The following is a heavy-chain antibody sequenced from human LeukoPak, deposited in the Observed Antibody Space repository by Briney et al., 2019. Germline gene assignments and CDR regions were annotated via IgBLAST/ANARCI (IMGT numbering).Heavy chain of an antibody. CDR3: ARSAPSGRNFDY. CDR1: GGTFSSYA. V-gene: IGHV1-69*05. D-gene: IGHD6-6*01. CDR2: IIPIFGTA. Sequence: SVKVSCKASGGTFSSYAISWVRQAPGQGLEWMGGIIPIFGTANYAQKFQGRVTITTDESTSTAYMELSSLRSEDTAVYYCARSAPSGRNFDYWGQGTLVTVSS. J-gene: IGHJ4*02.